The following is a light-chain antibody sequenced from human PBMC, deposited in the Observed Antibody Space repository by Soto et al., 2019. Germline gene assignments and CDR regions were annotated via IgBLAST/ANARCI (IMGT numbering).Light chain of an antibody. CDR3: SSYTSSSTVV. J-gene: IGLJ2*01. CDR2: DVS. V-gene: IGLV2-14*01. CDR1: SSDVGTYNY. Sequence: QSALTQPASVSGSPGQSITISCTGTSSDVGTYNYVSWYQQHPGKAPKLMIYDVSSRPSGVSNRFSGSKSGNTASLTISGLQAEEDADYYCSSYTSSSTVVFGGGTKLTVL.